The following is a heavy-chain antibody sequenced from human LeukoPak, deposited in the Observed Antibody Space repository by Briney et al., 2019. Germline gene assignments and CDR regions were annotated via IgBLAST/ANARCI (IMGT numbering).Heavy chain of an antibody. J-gene: IGHJ4*02. D-gene: IGHD3-10*01. CDR2: IYYSGST. CDR1: GGSISSSSYY. CDR3: ARVYSFLYYYGSGSYFYFDY. V-gene: IGHV4-39*07. Sequence: SETLSLTCTVSGGSISSSSYYWGWIRQPPGKGLEWIGSIYYSGSTYYNPSLKSRVTISVDTSKNQFSLKLSSVTAADTAVYYCARVYSFLYYYGSGSYFYFDYWGQGTLVTVSS.